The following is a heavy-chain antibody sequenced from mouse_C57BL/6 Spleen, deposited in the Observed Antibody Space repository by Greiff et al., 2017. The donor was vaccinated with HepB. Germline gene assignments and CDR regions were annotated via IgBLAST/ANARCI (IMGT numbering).Heavy chain of an antibody. Sequence: VQLVESGAELARPGASVKLSCKASGYTFTSYGISWVKQRTGQGLEWIGEIYPRSGNTYYNEKFKGKATLTADKSSSTAYMELRSLTSEDSAVYFCARIEYYGSGYFDVWGTGTTVTVSS. CDR1: GYTFTSYG. CDR3: ARIEYYGSGYFDV. D-gene: IGHD1-1*01. CDR2: IYPRSGNT. J-gene: IGHJ1*03. V-gene: IGHV1-81*01.